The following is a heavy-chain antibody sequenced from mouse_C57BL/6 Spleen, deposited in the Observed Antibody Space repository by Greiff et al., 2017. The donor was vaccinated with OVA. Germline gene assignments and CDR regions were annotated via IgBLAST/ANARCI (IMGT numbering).Heavy chain of an antibody. CDR1: GYSITSGYY. CDR2: ISYDGSN. J-gene: IGHJ1*03. Sequence: EVQLVESGPGLVKPSQSLSLTCSVTGYSITSGYYWNWIRQFPGNKLEWMGYISYDGSNNYNPSLKNRISITRDTSKNQFFLKLNSVTTEDTATYYCARESYGNYLYFDVWGTGTTVTVSS. V-gene: IGHV3-6*01. D-gene: IGHD2-1*01. CDR3: ARESYGNYLYFDV.